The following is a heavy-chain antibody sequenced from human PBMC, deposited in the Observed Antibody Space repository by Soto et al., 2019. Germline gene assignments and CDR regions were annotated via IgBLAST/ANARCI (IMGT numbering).Heavy chain of an antibody. J-gene: IGHJ3*02. D-gene: IGHD6-19*01. CDR3: ARGLIPSSGWYGGDAFDI. CDR2: ISAYNGNT. V-gene: IGHV1-18*01. CDR1: GYTFTSYG. Sequence: GASVKVSCKASGYTFTSYGISWVRQAPGQGLEWMGWISAYNGNTNYAQKLQGRVTMTTDTSTSTAYMELRSLRSDDTAVYYCARGLIPSSGWYGGDAFDIWGQGTMVTVSS.